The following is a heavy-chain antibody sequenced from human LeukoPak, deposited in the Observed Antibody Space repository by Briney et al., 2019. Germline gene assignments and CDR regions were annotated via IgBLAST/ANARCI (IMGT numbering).Heavy chain of an antibody. CDR3: AKDSLGGSYYGDAFDI. J-gene: IGHJ3*02. CDR2: ISGSGGST. CDR1: GFTFSSHG. V-gene: IGHV3-23*01. D-gene: IGHD1-26*01. Sequence: PGGSLRLSCAASGFTFSSHGMSWVRQAPGKGLEWVSAISGSGGSTYYADSVKGRFTISRDNSKNTLYLQMNSLRAEDTAVYYCAKDSLGGSYYGDAFDIWGQGTMVTVSS.